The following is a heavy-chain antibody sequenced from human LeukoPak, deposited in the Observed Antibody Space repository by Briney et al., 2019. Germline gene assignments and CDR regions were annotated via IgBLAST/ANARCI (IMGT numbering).Heavy chain of an antibody. CDR1: GGSFSGYY. D-gene: IGHD6-19*01. J-gene: IGHJ4*02. V-gene: IGHV4-31*11. CDR2: IYYSGST. Sequence: SETLSLTCAVYGGSFSGYYWSWIRQHPGKGLEWIGYIYYSGSTYYNPSLKSRVTISVDTSKNQFSLKLSSVTAADTAVYYCARARALQQWLGGYFDYWGQGTLVTVSS. CDR3: ARARALQQWLGGYFDY.